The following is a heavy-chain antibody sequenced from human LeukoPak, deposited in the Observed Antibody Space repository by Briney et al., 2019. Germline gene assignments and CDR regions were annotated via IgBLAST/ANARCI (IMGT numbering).Heavy chain of an antibody. Sequence: SETLSLTCTVSGGSISSYYWSWIRQPPGKGLEWIGNIFYSGSTYYSPSLKSRVTISLDTSRNQFSLKLSSVTAADTAVYYCARETSQKGAHYMDVWGKGTTVTISS. V-gene: IGHV4-59*01. J-gene: IGHJ6*03. CDR3: ARETSQKGAHYMDV. CDR2: IFYSGST. D-gene: IGHD3-16*01. CDR1: GGSISSYY.